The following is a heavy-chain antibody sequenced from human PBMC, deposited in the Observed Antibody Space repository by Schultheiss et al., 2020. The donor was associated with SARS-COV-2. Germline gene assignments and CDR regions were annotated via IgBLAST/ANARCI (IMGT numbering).Heavy chain of an antibody. V-gene: IGHV4-31*03. D-gene: IGHD5-18*01. CDR3: ARAVQLWPKSFDY. CDR2: IYYSGST. CDR1: GGSISSSSYY. Sequence: SETLSLTCTVSGGSISSSSYYWSWIRQHPGKGLEWIGYIYYSGSTYYNPSLKSRVTISVDTSKNQFSLKLSSVTAADTAVYYCARAVQLWPKSFDYWGQGTTVTVSS. J-gene: IGHJ4*03.